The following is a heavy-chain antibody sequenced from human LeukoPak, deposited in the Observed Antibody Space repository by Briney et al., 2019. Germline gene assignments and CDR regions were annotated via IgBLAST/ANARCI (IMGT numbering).Heavy chain of an antibody. J-gene: IGHJ6*03. CDR1: GFTFSNYA. D-gene: IGHD3-10*01. CDR2: IRYDGSNK. V-gene: IGHV3-30*02. Sequence: GSLRLSCAASGFTFSNYAIHWVRQAPGKGLEWVAFIRYDGSNKYYVDSVKGRFTISRDNSKNTLYLQMNSLRSEDTAVYYCARRIVRSVLWFGEATYYYYYMDVWGKGTTVTISS. CDR3: ARRIVRSVLWFGEATYYYYYMDV.